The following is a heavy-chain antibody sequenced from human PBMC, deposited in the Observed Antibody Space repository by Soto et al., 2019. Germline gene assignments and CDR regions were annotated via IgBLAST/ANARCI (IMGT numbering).Heavy chain of an antibody. V-gene: IGHV1-69*02. Sequence: SVKVSCKASGGTFSSYTISWVRQAPGQGLEWMGRIIPILGIANYAQKFQGRVTITADKSTSTAYMELSSLRSEDTAVYYCARGQDPGIAAAGIAYWGQGTLVTVSS. D-gene: IGHD6-13*01. CDR2: IIPILGIA. J-gene: IGHJ4*02. CDR1: GGTFSSYT. CDR3: ARGQDPGIAAAGIAY.